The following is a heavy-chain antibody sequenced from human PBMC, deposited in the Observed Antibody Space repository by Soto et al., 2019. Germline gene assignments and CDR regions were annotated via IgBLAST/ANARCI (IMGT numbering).Heavy chain of an antibody. Sequence: QLQLQESGSGLVKPSQTLSLTCAVSGGSISSGGYSWSWIRQPPGKGLEWIGYIYHSRSTYYNPSLKSRVTISVDRSKNQFSLKLSSVTAADTAVYYCARGHDYGDRIPYYWGQGTLVTVSS. CDR1: GGSISSGGYS. CDR3: ARGHDYGDRIPYY. J-gene: IGHJ4*02. D-gene: IGHD4-17*01. V-gene: IGHV4-30-2*01. CDR2: IYHSRST.